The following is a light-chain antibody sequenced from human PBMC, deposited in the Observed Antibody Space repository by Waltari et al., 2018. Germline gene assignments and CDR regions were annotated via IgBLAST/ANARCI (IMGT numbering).Light chain of an antibody. CDR2: GST. J-gene: IGLJ3*02. CDR3: LLHFGGDQLV. Sequence: TVVTQEPSLTVSPGGTVTLTCASSTGAVAGDFYPSWFQQMPGQAPRALIFGSTNKYSWSPARFSGSLLGGKAALTLSGAQPEDEADYSCLLHFGGDQLVFGGGTKLTVL. V-gene: IGLV7-43*01. CDR1: TGAVAGDFY.